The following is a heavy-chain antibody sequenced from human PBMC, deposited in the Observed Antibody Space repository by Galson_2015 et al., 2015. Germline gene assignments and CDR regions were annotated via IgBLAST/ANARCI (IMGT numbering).Heavy chain of an antibody. Sequence: ETLSLTCPVSGGSIRSTGHYWGWIRQPPGKGLEWIGGIYYSGSTNYNPSLKSRGTISVDTSKNQFSLKLNSVTAADTAVYYCASHLPRLEELVVVPAEVDYWGQGTLVTVSS. D-gene: IGHD2-15*01. V-gene: IGHV4-39*01. J-gene: IGHJ4*02. CDR1: GGSIRSTGHY. CDR3: ASHLPRLEELVVVPAEVDY. CDR2: IYYSGST.